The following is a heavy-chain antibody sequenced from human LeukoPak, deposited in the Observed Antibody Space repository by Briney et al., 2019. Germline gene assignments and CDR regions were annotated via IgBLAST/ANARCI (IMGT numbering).Heavy chain of an antibody. CDR3: ARDRFDILTGYYMSGLDY. CDR1: GGTFSSYA. CDR2: IIPILGIA. D-gene: IGHD3-9*01. V-gene: IGHV1-69*04. J-gene: IGHJ4*02. Sequence: SVKVSCKASGGTFSSYAISWVRQAPGQGLEWMGRIIPILGIANYAQKFQGRVTITADKSTSTAYMELSSLRSEDTAVYYCARDRFDILTGYYMSGLDYWGQGTLVTVSS.